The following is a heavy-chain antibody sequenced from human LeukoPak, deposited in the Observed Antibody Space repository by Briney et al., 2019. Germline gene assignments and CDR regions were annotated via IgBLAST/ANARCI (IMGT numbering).Heavy chain of an antibody. Sequence: GGSLRLPCAASGFTFSSYSMNWVRQAPGKGLEWVSSISSSSSYMYYADSVKGRFTISRDNAKNSLYLQMNGLRAEDTAVYYCARDPFATYYDILTGYYGVDYWGQGTLVTVSS. CDR2: ISSSSSYM. J-gene: IGHJ4*02. D-gene: IGHD3-9*01. V-gene: IGHV3-21*01. CDR3: ARDPFATYYDILTGYYGVDY. CDR1: GFTFSSYS.